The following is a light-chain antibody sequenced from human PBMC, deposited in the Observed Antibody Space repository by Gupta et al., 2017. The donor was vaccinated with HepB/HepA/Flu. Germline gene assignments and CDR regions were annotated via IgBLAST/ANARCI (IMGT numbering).Light chain of an antibody. J-gene: IGKJ4*01. Sequence: DIQMTQSPSTLSVSVGDRVTITCRASQSISDWLAWYQQRPGKAPNLLIYKASTLESGVPSRFSGSGSGTEFTLTLSSLQSDDFATYYCQQYNSYPLTFGGGTKVEIK. CDR2: KAS. CDR3: QQYNSYPLT. V-gene: IGKV1-5*03. CDR1: QSISDW.